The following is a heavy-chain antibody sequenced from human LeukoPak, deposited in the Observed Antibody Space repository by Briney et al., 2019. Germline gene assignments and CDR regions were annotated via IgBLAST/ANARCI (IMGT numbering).Heavy chain of an antibody. D-gene: IGHD1-26*01. CDR3: ARELVGAIYYFDY. V-gene: IGHV4-59*12. Sequence: PSETLSLTCTVSGGSISSYYWSWIRQPPGKGLEWIGYIYYSGSTNYNPSLKSRVTISVDTSKNQFSLKLSSVTAADTAVYYCARELVGAIYYFDYWGQGTLVTVSS. J-gene: IGHJ4*02. CDR1: GGSISSYY. CDR2: IYYSGST.